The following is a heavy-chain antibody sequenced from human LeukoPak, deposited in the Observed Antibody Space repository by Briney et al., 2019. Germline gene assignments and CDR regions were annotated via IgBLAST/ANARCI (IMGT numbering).Heavy chain of an antibody. CDR2: MNPNSGNI. CDR3: ARRTTGTTAAFDI. V-gene: IGHV1-8*01. CDR1: GYTFTSYD. D-gene: IGHD1-1*01. Sequence: ASVKVSCKASGYTFTSYDINWVRQATGQGLEWMGWMNPNSGNIGYAQKFQGRVTMTRNTSISTAYMELSSLRSEDTAVYYCARRTTGTTAAFDIWGQGTMVAVSS. J-gene: IGHJ3*02.